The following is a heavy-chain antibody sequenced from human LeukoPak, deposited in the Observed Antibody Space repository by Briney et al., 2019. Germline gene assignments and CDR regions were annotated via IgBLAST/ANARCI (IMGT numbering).Heavy chain of an antibody. V-gene: IGHV1-18*01. CDR2: ISAYNGNT. D-gene: IGHD1-26*01. Sequence: ASVKVSCKASGCTFTSYGISWVRQAPGQGLEWMGWISAYNGNTNYAQKLQGRVTMTIDTSTSTAYMELRSLRSDDTAVYYCAVLLSGSFDAFDIWGQGTMVTVSS. CDR3: AVLLSGSFDAFDI. CDR1: GCTFTSYG. J-gene: IGHJ3*02.